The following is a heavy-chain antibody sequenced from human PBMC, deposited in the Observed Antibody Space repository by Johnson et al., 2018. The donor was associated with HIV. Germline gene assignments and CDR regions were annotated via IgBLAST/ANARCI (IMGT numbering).Heavy chain of an antibody. V-gene: IGHV3-20*04. J-gene: IGHJ3*02. D-gene: IGHD6-13*01. CDR3: VRPAAAGRDDAFDI. CDR1: GFTFSNAW. Sequence: VQLVESGGGLVKPGGSLRLSCAASGFTFSNAWMSWVRQAPGKGLEWVSGINWNGGSTGYADSVKGRFNISRDNAKNSLFLQMNSLRAEDTAVYYCVRPAAAGRDDAFDIWGQGTMVTVSS. CDR2: INWNGGST.